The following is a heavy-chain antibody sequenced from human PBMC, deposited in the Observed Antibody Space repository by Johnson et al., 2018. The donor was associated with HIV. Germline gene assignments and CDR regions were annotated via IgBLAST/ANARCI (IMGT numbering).Heavy chain of an antibody. CDR2: ISYDGNNK. CDR1: GFTVSSNY. CDR3: AKDLGDSETEEWATDYYDFGRDYPGQDPRGVVGTYDI. Sequence: QVQLVESGGGLIQPGGSLRLSCAASGFTVSSNYMSWVRQAPGKGLEWVAVISYDGNNKYYADSVKGRFTISRENSKNTLYVQMNSLRAEDTAVYYCAKDLGDSETEEWATDYYDFGRDYPGQDPRGVVGTYDIWGHGTKVTVSS. D-gene: IGHD3-3*01. V-gene: IGHV3-30*18. J-gene: IGHJ3*02.